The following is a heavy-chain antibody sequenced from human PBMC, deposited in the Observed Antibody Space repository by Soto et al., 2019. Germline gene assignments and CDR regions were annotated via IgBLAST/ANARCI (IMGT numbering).Heavy chain of an antibody. J-gene: IGHJ6*02. D-gene: IGHD3-22*01. CDR3: GRNGYYSLDV. Sequence: QVQLQESGPGLVRPSGTLSLTCAVSGDSIIGTGWWSWVRQSPGKGLDWIGEVYHSGATNYNPSLKRSIPISGGTSKNQFPLNLGSVTAADTAVYYRGRNGYYSLDVWGQGTTVTVSS. CDR2: VYHSGAT. V-gene: IGHV4-4*02. CDR1: GDSIIGTGW.